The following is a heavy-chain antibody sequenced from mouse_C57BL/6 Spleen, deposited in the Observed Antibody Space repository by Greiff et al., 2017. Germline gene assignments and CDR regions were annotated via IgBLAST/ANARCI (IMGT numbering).Heavy chain of an antibody. D-gene: IGHD2-4*01. V-gene: IGHV5-6*01. Sequence: EVHLVESGGDLVKPGGSLKLSCAASGFTFSSYGMSWVRQTPDKRLEWVATISSGGSCTSSPDSVKGRFTISRDNAKNTLYLHMLSLKSEDTAMYYCARFYDYDSWYFDVWGTGTTVTVSS. CDR2: ISSGGSCT. CDR3: ARFYDYDSWYFDV. CDR1: GFTFSSYG. J-gene: IGHJ1*03.